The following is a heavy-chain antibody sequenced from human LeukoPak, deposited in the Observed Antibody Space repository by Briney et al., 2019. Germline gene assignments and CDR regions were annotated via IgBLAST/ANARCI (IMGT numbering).Heavy chain of an antibody. CDR1: GGSISSSSW. V-gene: IGHV4-4*02. J-gene: IGHJ3*02. Sequence: PSETLSLTCTVSGGSISSSSWWSWVRQPPGKGLEWIGEIYHSGSTNYNPSLKSRVTISVDKSKNQISLKLTSVTAADTAVYYCARDPPPHDAFDIWGQGTMVTVSS. CDR3: ARDPPPHDAFDI. CDR2: IYHSGST.